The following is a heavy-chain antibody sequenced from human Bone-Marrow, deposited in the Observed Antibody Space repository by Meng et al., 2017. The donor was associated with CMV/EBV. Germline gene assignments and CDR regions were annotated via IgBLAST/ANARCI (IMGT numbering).Heavy chain of an antibody. V-gene: IGHV3-23*01. CDR1: GFRFASYA. J-gene: IGHJ6*02. CDR3: AKDIGYCSSTSCPYYGMDV. Sequence: GESLKISCVASGFRFASYAMNWVRQAPGKGLEWVSSIRGSGGTTSYADSVRGRFTISRDNSQNTLYLQMNSLRAEDTALYYCAKDIGYCSSTSCPYYGMDVWGQGTTVTVSS. CDR2: IRGSGGTT. D-gene: IGHD2-2*01.